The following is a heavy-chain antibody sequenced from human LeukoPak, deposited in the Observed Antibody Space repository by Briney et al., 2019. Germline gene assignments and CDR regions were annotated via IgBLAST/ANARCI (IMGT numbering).Heavy chain of an antibody. Sequence: ASVKVSCKVSGYTLTELSXHWVRQAPGKGLEWMGGFDPEDGETXXXQKFQGRVTMTXDTSTDTAYMELSSLRSEDTAVYYCATGDVGWFDPWGQGTLVTVSS. CDR1: GYTLTELS. CDR3: ATGDVGWFDP. J-gene: IGHJ5*02. D-gene: IGHD1-26*01. V-gene: IGHV1-24*01. CDR2: FDPEDGET.